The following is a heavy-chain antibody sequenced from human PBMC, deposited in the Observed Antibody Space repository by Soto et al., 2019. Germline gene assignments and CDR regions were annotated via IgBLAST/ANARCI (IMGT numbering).Heavy chain of an antibody. V-gene: IGHV3-11*01. J-gene: IGHJ5*02. CDR3: ARDRGYYDSSGYYRT. CDR1: GFTFIDYY. Sequence: GGSLRLSCAASGFTFIDYYMSWIRQAAGKGLEWGSYISSSGSTIYYADSVKGGFNISRENAKNSLYMQMNTLREEDTAVYYCARDRGYYDSSGYYRTWGQGTLVTVSS. CDR2: ISSSGSTI. D-gene: IGHD3-22*01.